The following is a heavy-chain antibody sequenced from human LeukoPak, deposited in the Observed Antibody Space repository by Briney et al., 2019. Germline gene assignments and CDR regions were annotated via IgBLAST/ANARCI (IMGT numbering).Heavy chain of an antibody. Sequence: PGRSLRLSCAASGFTFSRYGMHWVRQAPGKGLEWVAVIWYDGSNEYYADSVKGRFTIFRDNSKNTLHPQMNSLRAEDTAVYYCARPLVGDALDYWGQGTLVTVSS. V-gene: IGHV3-33*01. J-gene: IGHJ4*02. CDR3: ARPLVGDALDY. D-gene: IGHD1-26*01. CDR2: IWYDGSNE. CDR1: GFTFSRYG.